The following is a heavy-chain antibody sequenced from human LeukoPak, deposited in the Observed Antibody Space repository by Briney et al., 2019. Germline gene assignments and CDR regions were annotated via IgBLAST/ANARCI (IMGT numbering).Heavy chain of an antibody. V-gene: IGHV4-39*07. CDR2: IYYSGST. D-gene: IGHD2-2*01. Sequence: SETLSLTCTVSGGSISSSSYYWGWIHQPPGKGLEWIGSIYYSGSTYYNPSLKSRVTISVDTSKNQFSLKLSSVTAADTAVYYCASGVGPAAYYFDYWGQGTLVTVSS. J-gene: IGHJ4*02. CDR1: GGSISSSSYY. CDR3: ASGVGPAAYYFDY.